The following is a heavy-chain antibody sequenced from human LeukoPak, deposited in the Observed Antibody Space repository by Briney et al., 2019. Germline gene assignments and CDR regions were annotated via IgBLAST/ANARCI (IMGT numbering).Heavy chain of an antibody. V-gene: IGHV3-9*03. Sequence: GRSLRLSCAASGFTFDDYAMHWVRQAPGKGLEWVSGISWNSGSIGYADSVKGRFTISRDNAKNSLYLQMNSLRAEDMALYYCAKGVATTVRDAFDIWGQGTMVTVSS. CDR1: GFTFDDYA. J-gene: IGHJ3*02. D-gene: IGHD4-11*01. CDR2: ISWNSGSI. CDR3: AKGVATTVRDAFDI.